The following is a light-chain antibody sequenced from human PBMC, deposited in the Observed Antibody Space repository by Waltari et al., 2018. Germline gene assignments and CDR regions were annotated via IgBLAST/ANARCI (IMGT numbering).Light chain of an antibody. CDR2: DAS. Sequence: PGTLSLSPGERATLACRASQSVGRSLAWYQQKPGQAPRLLIYDASRRATGIPDRFSGSGSGTDFSLTISRLEPEDFAVYYCQNYVRLPATFGQGTKVEI. V-gene: IGKV3-20*01. J-gene: IGKJ1*01. CDR1: QSVGRS. CDR3: QNYVRLPAT.